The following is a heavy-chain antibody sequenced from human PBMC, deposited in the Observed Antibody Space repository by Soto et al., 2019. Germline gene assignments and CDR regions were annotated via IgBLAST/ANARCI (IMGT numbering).Heavy chain of an antibody. D-gene: IGHD3-10*01. J-gene: IGHJ5*02. CDR2: INPSGGST. Sequence: QVQLVQSGAEVKKPGASVKISCKASGFTFTAYYMYWVRQAPGQGREWMGIINPSGGSTSHAQKFQGRVTMTRDTSTSTVYMELSSLRSEDTAVYYCARAPDYYGSGSYYNWLDPWGQGTLVTVSS. CDR1: GFTFTAYY. V-gene: IGHV1-46*01. CDR3: ARAPDYYGSGSYYNWLDP.